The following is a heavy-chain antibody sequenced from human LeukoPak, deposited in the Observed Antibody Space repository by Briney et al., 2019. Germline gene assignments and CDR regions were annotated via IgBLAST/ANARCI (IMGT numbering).Heavy chain of an antibody. V-gene: IGHV4-59*12. CDR1: GGSIGTYY. Sequence: SETLSLTCTVSGGSIGTYYWSWIRQPPGRGLEWIGYVHYSGSTRYSPSLKSRVTISVDTSKNQFSLKLSSVTAADTAVYYCARVSAYGYDFWSGYYIFEVYWYFDLWGRGTLVTVSS. D-gene: IGHD3-3*01. CDR3: ARVSAYGYDFWSGYYIFEVYWYFDL. J-gene: IGHJ2*01. CDR2: VHYSGST.